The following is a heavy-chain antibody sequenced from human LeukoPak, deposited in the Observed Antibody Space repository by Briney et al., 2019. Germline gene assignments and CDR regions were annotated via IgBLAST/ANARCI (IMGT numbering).Heavy chain of an antibody. V-gene: IGHV3-21*01. D-gene: IGHD6-19*01. CDR3: ARDLGSYTSGWYMGFDY. CDR1: GFTFSIYD. Sequence: GGSLRLSCEASGFTFSIYDMHWVRQAPGKGLEWVSSISSSGSYIYNADSMKGRFTISRDNAKNSLYLQMNSLRAEVTAIYYCARDLGSYTSGWYMGFDYWGQGTLVTVSS. CDR2: ISSSGSYI. J-gene: IGHJ4*02.